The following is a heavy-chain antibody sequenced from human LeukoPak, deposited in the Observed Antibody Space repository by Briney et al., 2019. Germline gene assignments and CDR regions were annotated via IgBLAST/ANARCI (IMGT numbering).Heavy chain of an antibody. V-gene: IGHV1-2*02. Sequence: GASVKVSCKASGYTFTGYYMHWVRQAPGQGLEWMGWIDPNSGGTNYAQKFQGRVTMTRDTSISTAYMELSRLRSDDTAVYYCARDRTTMVRGVIIGINNFDYWGQGTLVTVSS. CDR1: GYTFTGYY. D-gene: IGHD3-10*01. CDR2: IDPNSGGT. J-gene: IGHJ4*02. CDR3: ARDRTTMVRGVIIGINNFDY.